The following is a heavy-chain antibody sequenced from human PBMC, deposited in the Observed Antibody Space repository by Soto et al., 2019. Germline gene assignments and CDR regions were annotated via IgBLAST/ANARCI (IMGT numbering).Heavy chain of an antibody. CDR1: GASINSGGYY. CDR3: ATGDAWEALLAY. D-gene: IGHD4-17*01. J-gene: IGHJ4*01. CDR2: IYFSGST. V-gene: IGHV4-31*03. Sequence: SETLSLTCTVSGASINSGGYYWSWIRQLPGKGLEWIGYIYFSGSTYYNPSLESRVTISLDTSQNQFSLKLNSVTAADTAVYYCATGDAWEALLAYWGHGTQVTVSS.